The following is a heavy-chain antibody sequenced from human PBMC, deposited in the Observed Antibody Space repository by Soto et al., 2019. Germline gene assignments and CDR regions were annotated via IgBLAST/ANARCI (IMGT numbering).Heavy chain of an antibody. V-gene: IGHV1-69*01. CDR3: ARGRLLKPRGDRGSDY. D-gene: IGHD2-21*01. CDR2: IIPIFGTA. Sequence: QVQLVQSGAEVKKPGSSVKVSCKASGGTFSSYAISWVRQAPGQGLEWMGGIIPIFGTANYAQKFQDRVTITADEATSKAYMELGSLRSEETAVDYCARGRLLKPRGDRGSDYWGQGTLVTVSS. CDR1: GGTFSSYA. J-gene: IGHJ4*02.